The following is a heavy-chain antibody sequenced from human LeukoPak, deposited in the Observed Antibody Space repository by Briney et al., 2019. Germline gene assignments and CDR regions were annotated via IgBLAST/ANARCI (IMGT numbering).Heavy chain of an antibody. CDR1: GGSISSYY. CDR2: IYNSGST. D-gene: IGHD3-10*01. J-gene: IGHJ4*02. V-gene: IGHV4-4*07. CDR3: ARAIWYGSGTTAFDY. Sequence: SETLSLTCTVSGGSISSYYWSWIRQPAGKGLEWIGRIYNSGSTNYNTNYNPSLTSRVTMSVDTSKNQFSLKLNSVTAADAAVYFCARAIWYGSGTTAFDYWGQGTLVTVSP.